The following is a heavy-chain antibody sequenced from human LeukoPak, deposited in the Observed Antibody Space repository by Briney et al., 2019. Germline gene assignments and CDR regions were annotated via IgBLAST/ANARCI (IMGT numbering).Heavy chain of an antibody. CDR1: GGSISSYY. CDR3: ARGLVGGGSYYFDY. Sequence: SETLSLTCTVSGGSISSYYWSWIRQPAGKGLEWIGRIYTSGSTNYNPSLKSRVTMSVDTSKNQFSLKLSSVTAADTAVYYCARGLVGGGSYYFDYWSQGTLVTVSS. CDR2: IYTSGST. D-gene: IGHD1-26*01. V-gene: IGHV4-4*07. J-gene: IGHJ4*02.